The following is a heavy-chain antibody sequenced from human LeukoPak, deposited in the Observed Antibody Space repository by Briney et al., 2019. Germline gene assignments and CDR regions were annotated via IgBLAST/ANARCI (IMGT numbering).Heavy chain of an antibody. CDR3: ARGPYSSNWYVDY. CDR1: GFTLSSYE. V-gene: IGHV3-48*03. Sequence: GGSLRLSCAASGFTLSSYEMNWVRLAPGKGLEWISYISRTGNSIYYADSVKGRFTISRDSAKNSLYLQMNSLRAEDTAVYYCARGPYSSNWYVDYWGQGTLVTVAP. J-gene: IGHJ4*02. CDR2: ISRTGNSI. D-gene: IGHD6-13*01.